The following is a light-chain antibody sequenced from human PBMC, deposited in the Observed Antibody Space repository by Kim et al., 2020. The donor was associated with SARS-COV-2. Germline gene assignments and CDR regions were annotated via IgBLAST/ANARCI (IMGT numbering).Light chain of an antibody. CDR2: DAS. V-gene: IGKV1-33*01. Sequence: DIQMTQSPSSLSASVGDRVTITYQASQDIYNYLNWYQKKPGKAPKLLIYDASNLEAGVPSRFSGSGSGTDFTFTISSLQTEDLATYYCQQYGNLPFTFGPGTKVDIK. CDR3: QQYGNLPFT. CDR1: QDIYNY. J-gene: IGKJ3*01.